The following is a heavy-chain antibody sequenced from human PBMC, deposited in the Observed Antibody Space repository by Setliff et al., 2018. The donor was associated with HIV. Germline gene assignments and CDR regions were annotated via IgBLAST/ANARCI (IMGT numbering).Heavy chain of an antibody. CDR2: ISSNGDTI. CDR3: AREVGVGPIRISHFYYYLDV. D-gene: IGHD3-3*02. Sequence: GGSLRLSCEASGLTFSASEMNWVRQAPGKGLEWISYISSNGDTIYYADSVKGRFTISRDNAENSLFLQMNSLRVEDTAVYYCAREVGVGPIRISHFYYYLDVWGKGTTVTVSS. V-gene: IGHV3-48*03. J-gene: IGHJ6*03. CDR1: GLTFSASE.